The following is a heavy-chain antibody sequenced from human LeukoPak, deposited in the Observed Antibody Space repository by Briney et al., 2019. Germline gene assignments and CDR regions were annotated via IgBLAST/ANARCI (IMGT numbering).Heavy chain of an antibody. CDR1: GFTLSSYA. CDR2: ISGSGGST. J-gene: IGHJ4*02. V-gene: IGHV3-23*01. D-gene: IGHD6-19*01. CDR3: AKDEPPYSSGWPFFDY. Sequence: GGSLRLSCAASGFTLSSYAMSWVRQAPGKGLEWVSAISGSGGSTYYADSVEGRFTISRDNSKNTLYLQMNSLRAEDTAVYYCAKDEPPYSSGWPFFDYWGQGTLVTVSS.